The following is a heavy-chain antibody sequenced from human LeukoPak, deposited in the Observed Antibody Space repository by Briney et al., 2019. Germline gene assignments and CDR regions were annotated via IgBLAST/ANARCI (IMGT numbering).Heavy chain of an antibody. J-gene: IGHJ4*02. CDR3: AGGLDDY. CDR2: IYNSGNT. D-gene: IGHD3-16*01. V-gene: IGHV4-39*07. Sequence: SETLSLTCTVSGGSISSSSYYWGWIRQPPGKGLEWIGTIYNSGNTYYNPSLKSRVTISLDTSKNQFSLKLTSVTAADTAVYYYAGGLDDYWGQGILVTVPS. CDR1: GGSISSSSYY.